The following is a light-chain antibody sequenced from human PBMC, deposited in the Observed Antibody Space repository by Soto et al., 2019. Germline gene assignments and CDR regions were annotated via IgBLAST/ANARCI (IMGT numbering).Light chain of an antibody. CDR1: ETISTF. Sequence: DIQMTQSPSSLSVSVGDRVTMTCRASETISTFLNWYQVKPWKAPKLLIYAASTLQDGVPSRFSGSGSGTDFTLTINSLQPEDFASYYCQQSYDISPITFGQGTRLEIK. J-gene: IGKJ5*01. CDR2: AAS. V-gene: IGKV1-39*01. CDR3: QQSYDISPIT.